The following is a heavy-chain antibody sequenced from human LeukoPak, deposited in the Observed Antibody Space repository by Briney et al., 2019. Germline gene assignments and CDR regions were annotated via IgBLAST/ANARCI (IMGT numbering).Heavy chain of an antibody. D-gene: IGHD3-10*01. CDR3: ARRKIWFEDK. V-gene: IGHV3-48*03. Sequence: GGSLRLSCAASGFTFSTYEMNWVRQAPGKGLEWVSYISNSGSTIYYADSVKGRFTISRDNAKNSLYLQMNSLRAEDTAVYYCARRKIWFEDKWGQGTLVTVSS. CDR1: GFTFSTYE. CDR2: ISNSGSTI. J-gene: IGHJ4*02.